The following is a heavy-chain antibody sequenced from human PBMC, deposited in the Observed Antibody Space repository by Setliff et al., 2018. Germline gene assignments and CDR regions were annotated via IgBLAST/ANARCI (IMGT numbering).Heavy chain of an antibody. V-gene: IGHV4-59*11. Sequence: PSETLSLTCTVSGGSISSHYWSWIRQPPGKGLEWIGSIYYSGSTNYNPSLKSRVTISVDTSKNQFSLKLSSVTAADTAVYYCARASARDYYYYYGMDGWGQGTTVTVSS. CDR3: ARASARDYYYYYGMDG. D-gene: IGHD2-21*02. J-gene: IGHJ6*02. CDR2: IYYSGST. CDR1: GGSISSHY.